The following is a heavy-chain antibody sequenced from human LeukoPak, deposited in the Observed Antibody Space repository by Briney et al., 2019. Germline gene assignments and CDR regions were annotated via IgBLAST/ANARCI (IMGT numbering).Heavy chain of an antibody. CDR1: GFTFSSYS. J-gene: IGHJ4*02. Sequence: PGGSLRLSCAASGFTFSSYSMNWVRQAPGKGLEWVSSISSSSSYTYYADSVKGRFTISRDNAKNSLYLQMNSLRAEDTAVYYCARGLTGTTYPFDYWGQGTLVTVSS. CDR2: ISSSSSYT. D-gene: IGHD1-7*01. CDR3: ARGLTGTTYPFDY. V-gene: IGHV3-21*01.